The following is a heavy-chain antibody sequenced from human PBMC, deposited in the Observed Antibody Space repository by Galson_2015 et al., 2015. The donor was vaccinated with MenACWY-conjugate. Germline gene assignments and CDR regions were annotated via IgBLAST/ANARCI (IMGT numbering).Heavy chain of an antibody. CDR1: GFTFSSYA. CDR3: AKDQPPYCTNGVCYLVWAFDI. J-gene: IGHJ3*02. V-gene: IGHV3-23*01. CDR2: ISGSTGGT. D-gene: IGHD2-8*01. Sequence: SLRLSCAASGFTFSSYAMSWVRQAPGKGLEWVSAISGSTGGTYYADSAKGRFTISRDNSKNTLYLQINSLRAEDTAVYYCAKDQPPYCTNGVCYLVWAFDIWGQGTMVTVSS.